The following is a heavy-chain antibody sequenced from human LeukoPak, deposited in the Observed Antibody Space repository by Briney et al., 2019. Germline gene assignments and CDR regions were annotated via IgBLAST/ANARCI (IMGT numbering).Heavy chain of an antibody. CDR2: ISGSGGST. V-gene: IGHV3-23*01. D-gene: IGHD3-3*01. J-gene: IGHJ4*02. Sequence: GGALSLSCAASGFTFSNYALRWVRQAPGKGVVWVSAISGSGGSTYYADSVKGRFTISRDNSKNTLYLQMNSLRAEDTAVYYCAKDQVFGWLLRDVDYWGQGTLVTVSS. CDR1: GFTFSNYA. CDR3: AKDQVFGWLLRDVDY.